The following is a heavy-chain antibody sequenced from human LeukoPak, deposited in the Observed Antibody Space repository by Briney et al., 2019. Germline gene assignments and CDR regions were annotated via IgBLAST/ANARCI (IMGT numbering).Heavy chain of an antibody. CDR2: IKSKTDGGTT. D-gene: IGHD3-3*01. CDR3: AKGGVVRPPPSFDY. V-gene: IGHV3-15*01. J-gene: IGHJ4*02. CDR1: GFTFSNAW. Sequence: GGSLRLSCAASGFTFSNAWMSWVRQAPGKGLEWVGRIKSKTDGGTTDYAAPVKGRFTISRDNSKNTLYLQMNSLRAEDTAVYYCAKGGVVRPPPSFDYWGQGTLVTVSS.